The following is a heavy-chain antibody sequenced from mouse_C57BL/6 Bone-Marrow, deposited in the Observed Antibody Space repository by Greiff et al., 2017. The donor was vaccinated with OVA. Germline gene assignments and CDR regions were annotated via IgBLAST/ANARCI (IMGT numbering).Heavy chain of an antibody. V-gene: IGHV5-4*01. Sequence: VQLKESGGGLVKPGGSLKLSCAASGFTFSSYAMSWVRQTPEKRLEWVATISDGGSYTSSPDTVTGRFTISRDNAKNNLYLQMSHLKSEDTAMYYCARDRIYYDYDGFAYWGQGTLVTVSA. CDR3: ARDRIYYDYDGFAY. CDR2: ISDGGSYT. D-gene: IGHD2-4*01. CDR1: GFTFSSYA. J-gene: IGHJ3*01.